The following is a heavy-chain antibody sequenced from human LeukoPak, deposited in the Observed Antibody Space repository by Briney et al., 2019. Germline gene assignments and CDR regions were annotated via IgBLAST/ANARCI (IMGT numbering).Heavy chain of an antibody. CDR1: GYTFTSYG. Sequence: ASVKVSCKASGYTFTSYGISWVRQAPALGREWMGWISAYNGNTNYAQKLQGRVTMTTDTSTSTAYMELRSLRSDDTAVYYCALKQYSSGWYLSPWGQGTLVTVSS. V-gene: IGHV1-18*01. D-gene: IGHD6-19*01. J-gene: IGHJ5*02. CDR3: ALKQYSSGWYLSP. CDR2: ISAYNGNT.